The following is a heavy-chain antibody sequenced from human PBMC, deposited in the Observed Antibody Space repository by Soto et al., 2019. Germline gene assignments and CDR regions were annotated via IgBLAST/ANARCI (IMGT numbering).Heavy chain of an antibody. CDR1: GGTFSSYP. D-gene: IGHD3-10*01. CDR2: TNGNLGTG. V-gene: IGHV1-69*06. Sequence: QVQLVQSGAEVKRPGSSVKVSCKASGGTFSSYPISWVRQAPGQGLEWMGGTNGNLGTGNYAQKFRGRLTITADKSTHTTDMELSSLTSEDTAVYYCARRDSHGFFRYFDNWGQGTLVTVSS. J-gene: IGHJ4*02. CDR3: ARRDSHGFFRYFDN.